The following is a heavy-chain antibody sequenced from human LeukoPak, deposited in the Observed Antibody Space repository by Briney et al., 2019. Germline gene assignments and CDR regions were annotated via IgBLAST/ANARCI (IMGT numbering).Heavy chain of an antibody. Sequence: GQSLRLSCAASGFTFSSYEMNWVRQAPGKGLEWVGRIKSKTDGGTTDYAAPVKGRFTISRDDSKNTLYLQMNSLKTEDTAVYYCTTEGNYGDYHGSDYWGQGTLVTVSS. J-gene: IGHJ4*02. CDR2: IKSKTDGGTT. CDR1: GFTFSSYE. V-gene: IGHV3-15*01. D-gene: IGHD4-17*01. CDR3: TTEGNYGDYHGSDY.